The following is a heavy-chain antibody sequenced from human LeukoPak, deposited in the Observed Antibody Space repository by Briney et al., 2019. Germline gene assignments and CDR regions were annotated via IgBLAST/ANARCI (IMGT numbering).Heavy chain of an antibody. CDR3: ARDRAHSSGYCFDY. J-gene: IGHJ4*02. D-gene: IGHD3-22*01. CDR1: GFTFSSYS. Sequence: GGSLRLSCAASGFTFSSYSMNWVRQAPGKGLEWVSSISSSSSYIYYADSVKGRFTISRDNAKNSLYLQMNSLRAEDTAVYYCARDRAHSSGYCFDYWGQGTLVTVSS. V-gene: IGHV3-21*01. CDR2: ISSSSSYI.